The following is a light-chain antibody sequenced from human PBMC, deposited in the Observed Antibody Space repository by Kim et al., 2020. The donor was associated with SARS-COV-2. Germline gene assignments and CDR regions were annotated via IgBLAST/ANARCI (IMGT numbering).Light chain of an antibody. CDR2: DAS. CDR1: HDIYNF. J-gene: IGKJ4*01. V-gene: IGKV1-33*01. Sequence: ASVGDRVIITCQASHDIYNFLSWYQVRPGKAPKLLISDASTLLRGVPSRFSGSASGSHFTLVISNLQPEDIGTYYCQQYENSHLTFGGGTKVEIK. CDR3: QQYENSHLT.